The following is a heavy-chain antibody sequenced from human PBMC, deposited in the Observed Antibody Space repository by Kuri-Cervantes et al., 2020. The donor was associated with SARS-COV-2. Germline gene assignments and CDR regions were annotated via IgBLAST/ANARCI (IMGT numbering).Heavy chain of an antibody. CDR2: IYYSGST. J-gene: IGHJ6*03. CDR1: GGSISSSSYY. CDR3: ARVSINHYYDRSGYYLDV. Sequence: SETLSLTCTVSGGSISSSSYYWGWIRQPPGKGLEWIGSIYYSGSTYYNPSLKSRVTISVDTSKNQFPLKLSSVTAADTAVYYCARVSINHYYDRSGYYLDVWGKGTTVTVSS. D-gene: IGHD3-22*01. V-gene: IGHV4-39*06.